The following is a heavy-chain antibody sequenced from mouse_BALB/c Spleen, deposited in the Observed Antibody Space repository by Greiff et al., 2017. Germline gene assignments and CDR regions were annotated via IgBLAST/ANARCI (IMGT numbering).Heavy chain of an antibody. D-gene: IGHD2-14*01. CDR1: GYTFTDYN. CDR2: IYPYNGGT. Sequence: EVKLMASGPELVKPGASVPISCKASGYTFTDYNMHWVKQSHGKSLEWIGYIYPYNGGTGYNQKFKSKATLTVDNSSSTAYMELRSLTSEDSAVYYCAREGGYDRYAMDYWGQGTSVTVSS. J-gene: IGHJ4*01. V-gene: IGHV1S29*02. CDR3: AREGGYDRYAMDY.